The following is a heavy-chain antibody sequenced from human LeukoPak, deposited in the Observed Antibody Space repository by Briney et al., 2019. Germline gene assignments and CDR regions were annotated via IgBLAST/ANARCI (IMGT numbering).Heavy chain of an antibody. CDR3: ARDATEYSNGWFPSD. D-gene: IGHD6-19*01. V-gene: IGHV3-74*01. CDR1: GFTFSSYW. J-gene: IGHJ4*02. CDR2: INSDGSST. Sequence: GGSLRLSCAASGFTFSSYWMHWVRQDPGRGLVWVSRINSDGSSTGYADSVKGRFTISRDNAKNTLYLQMNSLRGEDTAVYYCARDATEYSNGWFPSDWGRGTLVTVSS.